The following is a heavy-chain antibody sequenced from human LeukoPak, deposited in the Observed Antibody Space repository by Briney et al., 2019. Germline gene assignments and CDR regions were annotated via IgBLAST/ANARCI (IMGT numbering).Heavy chain of an antibody. V-gene: IGHV3-23*01. J-gene: IGHJ4*02. D-gene: IGHD3-9*01. CDR3: ARDNDLLRYFDWPLDY. CDR2: ISGSGGST. Sequence: GGSLRLSCAASGFTFSNYAMSWVRQAPGKGLEWVSSISGSGGSTYYADSVKGRFTISRDSSKSTLYLQMNSLRAEDTAVYYCARDNDLLRYFDWPLDYWGQGTLVTVSS. CDR1: GFTFSNYA.